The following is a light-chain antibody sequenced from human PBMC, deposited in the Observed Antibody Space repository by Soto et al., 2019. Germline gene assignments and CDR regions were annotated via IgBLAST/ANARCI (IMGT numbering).Light chain of an antibody. CDR1: HSVTNNY. CDR2: AAS. J-gene: IGKJ2*02. CDR3: QQYGSSPRT. Sequence: ENVLTQSPGTLSLSPGERATLSCWASHSVTNNYIAWYQQKPGQAPRLLIFAASDRATGVPDRFSGGGSGTYFTRTISRLEPEDFAVYYCQQYGSSPRTFGQGTKLEIK. V-gene: IGKV3-20*01.